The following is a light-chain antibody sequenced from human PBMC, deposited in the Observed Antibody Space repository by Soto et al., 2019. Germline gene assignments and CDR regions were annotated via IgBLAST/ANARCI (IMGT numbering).Light chain of an antibody. J-gene: IGLJ1*01. CDR2: DVS. CDR3: NSYTSSTTGV. CDR1: SSDVGGYNY. V-gene: IGLV2-14*01. Sequence: QSALTQPASVSGSPGQSITISCTGTSSDVGGYNYVSWYQQHPGKAPKLMIYDVSNRPSGVSNRFSGSKSGNTASLTISGLQAEDEADYYCNSYTSSTTGVFGTGTKLTVL.